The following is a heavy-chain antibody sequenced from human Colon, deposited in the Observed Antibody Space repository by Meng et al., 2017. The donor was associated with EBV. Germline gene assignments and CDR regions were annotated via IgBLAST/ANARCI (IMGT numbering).Heavy chain of an antibody. Sequence: HVALAGSGPGLVKPSGTLSLTSGVSGVSISSNIRWTWVRQPPGKGLEWIGDIDDSGSTNYNPSLNSRISISLDKSKNHFSLKVNSVTAADTAVYYCARGKQDAWELLAYWGQGALVTVSS. V-gene: IGHV4-4*02. CDR2: IDDSGST. CDR1: GVSISSNIR. J-gene: IGHJ4*02. D-gene: IGHD1-26*01. CDR3: ARGKQDAWELLAY.